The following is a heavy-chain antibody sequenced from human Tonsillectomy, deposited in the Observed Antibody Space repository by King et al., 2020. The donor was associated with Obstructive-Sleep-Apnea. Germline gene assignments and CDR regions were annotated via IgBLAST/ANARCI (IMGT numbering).Heavy chain of an antibody. V-gene: IGHV3-23*04. CDR3: AKEVYYYDSSGYSAPFDY. CDR2: ISGRGGST. CDR1: GFTFSSYA. J-gene: IGHJ4*02. Sequence: DVQLVESGGGLVQPGGSLRLSCAASGFTFSSYAMSWVRQAPGKGLEWVSTISGRGGSTYYADSVKGRFTISRDNSKNTLYLQMNSLRAEDTAVYYCAKEVYYYDSSGYSAPFDYWGQGTLVTVSS. D-gene: IGHD3-22*01.